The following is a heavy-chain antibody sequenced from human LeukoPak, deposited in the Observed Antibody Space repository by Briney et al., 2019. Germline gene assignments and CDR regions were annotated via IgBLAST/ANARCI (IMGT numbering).Heavy chain of an antibody. V-gene: IGHV1-69*13. CDR1: GGTFSSYA. D-gene: IGHD5-18*01. Sequence: GASVKVSCKASGGTFSSYAISWVRQAPGQGLEWMGGIIPIFGTANYAQKFQGRVTITADESTSTAYTELSSLRSEDTAVYYCATAMVIGYYYYGMDVWGQGTTVTVSS. CDR2: IIPIFGTA. J-gene: IGHJ6*02. CDR3: ATAMVIGYYYYGMDV.